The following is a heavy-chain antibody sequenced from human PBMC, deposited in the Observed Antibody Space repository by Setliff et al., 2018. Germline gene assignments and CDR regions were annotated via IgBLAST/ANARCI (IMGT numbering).Heavy chain of an antibody. CDR3: TRGGEGYHTTN. J-gene: IGHJ4*02. CDR1: GVSVNSLTW. CDR2: IYHDGNP. D-gene: IGHD2-2*01. V-gene: IGHV4-28*03. Sequence: PSETLSLTCAVSGVSVNSLTWWSWVRQTPGKGLEWIGFIYHDGNPKFNPSVNYNPSLKSRVTMSIDKSKNQFSLNLRSVTAADTAVYYCTRGGEGYHTTNWGQGLLVTVSS.